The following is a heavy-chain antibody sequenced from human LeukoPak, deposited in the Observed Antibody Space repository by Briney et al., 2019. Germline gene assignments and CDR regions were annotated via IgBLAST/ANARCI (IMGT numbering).Heavy chain of an antibody. Sequence: VASVKVSCKASGYTFTSYDINWVRQATGQGLEWMGWMNPNSGNTGYAQNFQGRVTMTRNTSISTAYMELSSLRSEDTAVHYCARGLGENYYYYGMDVWGQGTTVTVSS. V-gene: IGHV1-8*01. J-gene: IGHJ6*02. D-gene: IGHD3-10*01. CDR1: GYTFTSYD. CDR3: ARGLGENYYYYGMDV. CDR2: MNPNSGNT.